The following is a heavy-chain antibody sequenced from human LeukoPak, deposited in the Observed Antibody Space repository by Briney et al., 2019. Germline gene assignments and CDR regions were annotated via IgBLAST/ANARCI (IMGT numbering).Heavy chain of an antibody. J-gene: IGHJ4*02. CDR1: GGTFSSYA. CDR3: ASSRGYYPDY. D-gene: IGHD3-22*01. V-gene: IGHV1-18*01. Sequence: ASVKVSCKASGGTFSSYAISWVRQAPGQGLEWMGWISAYNGNTHYAQKLQGRVTMTTDTSTSTVYMELSSLRSEDTAVYYCASSRGYYPDYWGQGTLVTVSS. CDR2: ISAYNGNT.